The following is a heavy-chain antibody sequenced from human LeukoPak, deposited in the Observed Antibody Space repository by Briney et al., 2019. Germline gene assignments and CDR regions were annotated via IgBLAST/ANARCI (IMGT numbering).Heavy chain of an antibody. Sequence: GGSLRLSCAASGFTFSSYGMHWVGQAPGKGLEWVAFIRYDGSNKYYADSVKGRFTISRDNSKNTLYLQMNSLRAEDTAVYYCATMYSGSFLADYWGQGTLVAVSS. V-gene: IGHV3-30*02. CDR3: ATMYSGSFLADY. J-gene: IGHJ4*02. CDR1: GFTFSSYG. CDR2: IRYDGSNK. D-gene: IGHD1-26*01.